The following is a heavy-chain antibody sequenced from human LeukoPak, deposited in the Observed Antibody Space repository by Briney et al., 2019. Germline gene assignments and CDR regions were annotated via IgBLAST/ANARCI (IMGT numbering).Heavy chain of an antibody. J-gene: IGHJ4*02. D-gene: IGHD1-26*01. Sequence: GGSLRLSCAASGFRFAGYVMSWVRQAPGKGLEYVSSIDGSDGASYYADSVKGRFTISRDNPKNTLFLQMNSLRVEDTAVYYCARVDSGNYDYWGQGTLLTVSS. CDR2: IDGSDGAS. V-gene: IGHV3-23*01. CDR1: GFRFAGYV. CDR3: ARVDSGNYDY.